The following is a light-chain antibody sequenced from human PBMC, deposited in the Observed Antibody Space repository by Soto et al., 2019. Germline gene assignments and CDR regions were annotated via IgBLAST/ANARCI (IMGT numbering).Light chain of an antibody. Sequence: DIVMTQSPDSLAVSLGERATINCKSSQSVLYSSNNKNYLAWYQQKPGQPPKLLIYWASTRESGVPDRFSGSGSGTDFTLTISSLQAEDVAVYYCQQYYSTPITFGPGTKGDIK. CDR3: QQYYSTPIT. CDR2: WAS. J-gene: IGKJ3*01. CDR1: QSVLYSSNNKNY. V-gene: IGKV4-1*01.